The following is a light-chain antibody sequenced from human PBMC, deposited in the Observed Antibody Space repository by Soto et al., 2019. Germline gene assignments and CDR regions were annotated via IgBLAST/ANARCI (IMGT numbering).Light chain of an antibody. V-gene: IGLV2-14*03. CDR3: NSYSSSSTLVV. CDR2: DVN. J-gene: IGLJ2*01. CDR1: SSDVGRYNY. Sequence: QSALTQPASVSGSPGQSITISCTGTSSDVGRYNYVSWYQQHPGKAPKLMIYDVNNRPSGVSNRFSGSKSGNTASLTISGIQAEDEADYYCNSYSSSSTLVVFGGGTKLTVL.